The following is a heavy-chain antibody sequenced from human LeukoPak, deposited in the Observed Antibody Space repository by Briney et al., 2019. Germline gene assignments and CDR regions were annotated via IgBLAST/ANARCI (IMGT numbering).Heavy chain of an antibody. CDR3: ARYHCTSTSCLNFDY. Sequence: SETLSLTCTVPGGSISGYYWSWIRQPPGKGLEWIGVIHYSGKTNQNPSLKSRVTVSLDTSKNQFSLNLSSVTAADTAVYYCARYHCTSTSCLNFDYWGQGTLVTVSS. V-gene: IGHV4-59*01. CDR2: IHYSGKT. J-gene: IGHJ4*02. CDR1: GGSISGYY. D-gene: IGHD2-2*01.